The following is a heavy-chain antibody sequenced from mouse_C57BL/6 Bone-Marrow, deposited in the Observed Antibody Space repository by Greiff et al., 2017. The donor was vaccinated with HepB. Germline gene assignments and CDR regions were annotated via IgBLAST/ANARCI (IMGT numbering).Heavy chain of an antibody. D-gene: IGHD1-1*01. CDR3: TRDQGYYGRSWYFDV. V-gene: IGHV5-9-1*02. Sequence: EVMLVESGEGLVKPGGSLKLSCAASGFTFSSYAMSWVRQTPEKRLEWVAYISSGGDYIYYADTVKGRFTISRDNARNTLYLQMSSLKSEDTAMYYCTRDQGYYGRSWYFDVWGTGTTVTVSS. CDR2: ISSGGDYI. CDR1: GFTFSSYA. J-gene: IGHJ1*03.